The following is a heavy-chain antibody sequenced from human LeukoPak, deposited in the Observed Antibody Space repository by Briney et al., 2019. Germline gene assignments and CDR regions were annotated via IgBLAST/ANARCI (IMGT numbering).Heavy chain of an antibody. J-gene: IGHJ5*02. CDR2: VSGSVIGT. Sequence: GGSLRLSCAASGFTFNNYAMSWVRQAPGKGLEWVSAVSGSVIGTYYADSVRGRFTISRDNSKNTLYLQMNSLRAEDTAVYYCAKDRLRGYDILTGYFRSSAIDPWGQGTLVTVSS. V-gene: IGHV3-23*01. CDR1: GFTFNNYA. CDR3: AKDRLRGYDILTGYFRSSAIDP. D-gene: IGHD3-9*01.